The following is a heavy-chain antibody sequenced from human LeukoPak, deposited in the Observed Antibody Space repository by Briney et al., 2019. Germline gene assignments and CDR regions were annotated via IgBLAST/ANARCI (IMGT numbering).Heavy chain of an antibody. Sequence: GGSLRLSCAASGFTFSSYAMHWVRQAPGKGLEWVAVISYDGSNKYYADSVKGRFTISRDNSKNTLYLQMNSLRAEDTAVYYCARTDSSGYQSPNYYYYGMDVWGQGTTVTVSS. CDR2: ISYDGSNK. CDR1: GFTFSSYA. CDR3: ARTDSSGYQSPNYYYYGMDV. J-gene: IGHJ6*02. V-gene: IGHV3-30-3*01. D-gene: IGHD3-22*01.